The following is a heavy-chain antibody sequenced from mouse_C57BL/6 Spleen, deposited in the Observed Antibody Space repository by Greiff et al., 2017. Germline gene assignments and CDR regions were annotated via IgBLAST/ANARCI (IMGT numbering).Heavy chain of an antibody. V-gene: IGHV7-3*01. CDR3: ERYPGTGLDD. CDR2: IRNKANGYTT. D-gene: IGHD4-1*01. CDR1: GFTFTDYY. J-gene: IGHJ2*01. Sequence: EVHLVESGGGLVQPGGSLSLSCAASGFTFTDYYMSWVRQPPGKALEWLGFIRNKANGYTTDYSASVKGRFTISRDNSQSILYLQMNALGAEDSATYEGERYPGTGLDDWGQGTTLTVSS.